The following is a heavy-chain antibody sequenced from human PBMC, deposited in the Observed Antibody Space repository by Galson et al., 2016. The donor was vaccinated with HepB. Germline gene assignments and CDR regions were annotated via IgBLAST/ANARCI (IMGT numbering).Heavy chain of an antibody. CDR3: AREQAVGYGMDI. Sequence: SVKVSCKASGYTFNTYGINWVRQAPGQGLEWMGWISTDSGNTVYAQKLQGRVTMTTDTLTTTAYMELRSLRSDDTAVYYCAREQAVGYGMDIWGQGTTVTVS. V-gene: IGHV1-18*01. CDR1: GYTFNTYG. CDR2: ISTDSGNT. J-gene: IGHJ6*02. D-gene: IGHD4-23*01.